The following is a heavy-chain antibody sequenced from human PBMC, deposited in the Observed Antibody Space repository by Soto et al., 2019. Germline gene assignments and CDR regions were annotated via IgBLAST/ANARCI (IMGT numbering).Heavy chain of an antibody. V-gene: IGHV3-53*01. CDR1: GFTVSSNY. Sequence: EVQMVESGGGLIQPGGSLRLSCAAFGFTVSSNYMTWVRQAPGKGLEWVSVIYSGGSTYYADSVEGRFTISRDNSRNTLYLQMNSLRAEDTAVYYCARGFPSMAYYGEYYFDKWGQGTLVTVSS. CDR3: ARGFPSMAYYGEYYFDK. D-gene: IGHD3-10*01. CDR2: IYSGGST. J-gene: IGHJ4*02.